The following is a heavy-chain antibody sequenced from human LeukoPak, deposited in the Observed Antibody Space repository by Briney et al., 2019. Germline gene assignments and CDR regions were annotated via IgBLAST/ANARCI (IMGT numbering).Heavy chain of an antibody. CDR2: IYTSGST. Sequence: PSETLSLTCTVSGGSISSGSYYWSWIRQPAGKGLEWIGRIYTSGSTNYNPSLKSRVTISVDTSKNQFSLKLSSVTAADTAVYYCARVLMVRGVVHFDYWGQGTLVTVSS. CDR1: GGSISSGSYY. D-gene: IGHD3-10*01. V-gene: IGHV4-61*02. J-gene: IGHJ4*02. CDR3: ARVLMVRGVVHFDY.